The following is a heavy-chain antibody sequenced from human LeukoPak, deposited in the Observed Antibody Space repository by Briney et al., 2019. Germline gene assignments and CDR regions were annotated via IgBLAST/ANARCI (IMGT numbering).Heavy chain of an antibody. CDR1: GFTFDDYA. CDR2: SSWNSGSI. V-gene: IGHV3-9*01. Sequence: GGSLRLSCASSGFTFDDYAMHWVRQAPGKGLEWVSGSSWNSGSIGYAVSVKGRFTISRDNAKNSLYLQMNSLRAEDTALYYCAKSPGYYYGMDVWGEGTTVSVPS. CDR3: AKSPGYYYGMDV. J-gene: IGHJ6*04.